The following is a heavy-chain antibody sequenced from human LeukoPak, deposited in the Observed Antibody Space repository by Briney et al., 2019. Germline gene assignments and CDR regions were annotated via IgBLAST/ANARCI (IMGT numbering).Heavy chain of an antibody. CDR2: IYYSGST. Sequence: NPSQTLSLTCTVSGGSISSGGYYWRWIRQHPGKGLEWIGYIYYSGSTYYNPSLKSRVTISVDTSKNQFSLKLSSVTAADTAVYYCARELGYCSSTSCYRWFDPWGQGTLVTVSS. V-gene: IGHV4-31*03. CDR3: ARELGYCSSTSCYRWFDP. J-gene: IGHJ5*02. CDR1: GGSISSGGYY. D-gene: IGHD2-2*01.